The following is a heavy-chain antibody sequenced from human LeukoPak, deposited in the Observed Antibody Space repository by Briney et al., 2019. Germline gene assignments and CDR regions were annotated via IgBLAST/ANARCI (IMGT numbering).Heavy chain of an antibody. CDR1: GYTLTELS. D-gene: IGHD2-21*02. V-gene: IGHV1-24*01. J-gene: IGHJ6*02. Sequence: ASVKVSCKVSGYTLTELSMHWVRQAPGRRLELMGGFDPEDGETIYAQKFQGRVTMTEDTSTDTAYMELSSLRSEDTAVYYCATGRVLRVVTGLYDGMDVWGQGTTVTVSS. CDR2: FDPEDGET. CDR3: ATGRVLRVVTGLYDGMDV.